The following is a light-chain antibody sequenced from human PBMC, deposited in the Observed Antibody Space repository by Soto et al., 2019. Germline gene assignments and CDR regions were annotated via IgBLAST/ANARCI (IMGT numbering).Light chain of an antibody. CDR1: RSGVGGYDY. CDR3: SSYADSNSLA. V-gene: IGLV2-11*01. Sequence: QSALTQPRSVSGSPGQSVSISCTGARSGVGGYDYVSWYQQHPDKAPKVIIYDVIKRPSGVPDRFSGSKSGNTASLTISGLQSDDEADYYCSSYADSNSLAFGGGTKLTVL. J-gene: IGLJ2*01. CDR2: DVI.